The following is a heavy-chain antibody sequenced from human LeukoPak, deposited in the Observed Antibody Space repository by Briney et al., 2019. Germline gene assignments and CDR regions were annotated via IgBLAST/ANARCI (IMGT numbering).Heavy chain of an antibody. CDR2: IKSRTDGGAT. D-gene: IGHD6-19*01. CDR3: STYTSGSVSY. J-gene: IGHJ4*02. Sequence: GGSLRLSCAASGFTFSNLWMTWVRQAPGKGLEWVGRIKSRTDGGATDYAAPVKGRFTISRDDSKSTLYLQMNSLKTEDTAVYYCSTYTSGSVSYWGQGTLVTVSS. V-gene: IGHV3-15*01. CDR1: GFTFSNLW.